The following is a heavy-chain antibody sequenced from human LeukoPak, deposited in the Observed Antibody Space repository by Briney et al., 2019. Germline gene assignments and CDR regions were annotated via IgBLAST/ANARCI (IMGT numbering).Heavy chain of an antibody. CDR3: AKVKMATIMVWDY. Sequence: PGGCLRLSCAASGFTFSSYGMSWVRQAPGKGLEWVSAISGSGGSTYYADSVKGRFTISRDNSKNTLYLQMNSLRAEDTAVYYCAKVKMATIMVWDYWGQGTLVTVSS. J-gene: IGHJ4*02. CDR1: GFTFSSYG. CDR2: ISGSGGST. D-gene: IGHD5-24*01. V-gene: IGHV3-23*01.